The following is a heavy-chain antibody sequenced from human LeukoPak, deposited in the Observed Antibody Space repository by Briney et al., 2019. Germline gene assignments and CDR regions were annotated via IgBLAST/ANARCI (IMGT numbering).Heavy chain of an antibody. CDR3: ARDLYGSGWYNYFDP. Sequence: GGSLRLSCAASGFTLSTYGMHWVRQAPGKGLEWVAMMSYDGKSEHYGDSVKGRFAMSTDNSNNALHLQMNSLRAEDTAVYYCARDLYGSGWYNYFDPWGQGALVTVSS. CDR2: MSYDGKSE. CDR1: GFTLSTYG. D-gene: IGHD6-19*01. J-gene: IGHJ5*02. V-gene: IGHV3-30*03.